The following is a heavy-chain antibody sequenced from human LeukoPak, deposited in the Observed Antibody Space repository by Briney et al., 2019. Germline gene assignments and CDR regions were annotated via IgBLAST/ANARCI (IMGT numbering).Heavy chain of an antibody. J-gene: IGHJ4*02. CDR1: GYTFTSYG. V-gene: IGHV1-8*02. D-gene: IGHD2-2*01. CDR3: ARGTFPAGN. CDR2: MNPNSGKT. Sequence: ASVKVSCKASGYTFTSYGISWVRQAPGQGLEWMGWMNPNSGKTGYAQKFQGRVIMTRNTSISTAYMELSSLRSEDTAVYYCARGTFPAGNWGQGTLVTVSS.